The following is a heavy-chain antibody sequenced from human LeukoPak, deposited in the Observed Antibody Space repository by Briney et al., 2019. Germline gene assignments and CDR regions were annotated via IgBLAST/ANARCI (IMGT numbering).Heavy chain of an antibody. CDR1: GFTFSDYY. Sequence: PGGSLRLSCAASGFTFSDYYMSWIRQAPGKGLEWVSVICSGGSTYYADSVKGRFTISRDSSKNTLYLQMNSLRAEDTAVYYCARVATMVRGGSDSWGQGTLVTVSS. CDR2: ICSGGST. V-gene: IGHV3-66*01. J-gene: IGHJ4*02. D-gene: IGHD3-10*01. CDR3: ARVATMVRGGSDS.